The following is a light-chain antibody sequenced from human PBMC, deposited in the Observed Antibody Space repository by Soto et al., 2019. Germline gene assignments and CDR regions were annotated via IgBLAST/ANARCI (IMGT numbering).Light chain of an antibody. Sequence: DIQMTQSPSSLSASVGDRXXIXXXASQGISNYLAWYQQRPGNVPKLLLYAASTLQSGVPSRFSGSGSGTEFTLTISSLQPEDVAIYYCQKYNSAPFTFGGGTKVDIK. J-gene: IGKJ4*01. CDR3: QKYNSAPFT. CDR1: QGISNY. CDR2: AAS. V-gene: IGKV1-27*01.